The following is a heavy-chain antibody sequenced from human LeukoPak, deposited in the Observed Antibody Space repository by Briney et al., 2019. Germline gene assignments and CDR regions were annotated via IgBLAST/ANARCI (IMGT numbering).Heavy chain of an antibody. V-gene: IGHV2-5*01. CDR2: IYWNDDK. D-gene: IGHD3-3*01. Sequence: SGPTLVKPTQTLTLTCTFSGFSLSTSGVGVGWIRQPPGKALEWLALIYWNDDKRYSPSLKSRLTITKDTSKNQVVLTMTNMDPVVTATYYCAASSRDFWSGYSQYYFDYWGQGTLVTVSS. CDR3: AASSRDFWSGYSQYYFDY. CDR1: GFSLSTSGVG. J-gene: IGHJ4*02.